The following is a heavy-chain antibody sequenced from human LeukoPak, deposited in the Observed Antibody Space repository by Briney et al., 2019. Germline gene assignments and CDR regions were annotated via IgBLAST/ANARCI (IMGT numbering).Heavy chain of an antibody. D-gene: IGHD5-18*01. CDR3: ARVPGYSYGPYYYYYGMDV. CDR2: IWYDGSNK. J-gene: IGHJ6*02. V-gene: IGHV3-33*01. Sequence: PGGSLRLSCAASGFTFSSYGMHWVRQAPGKGLEWVAVIWYDGSNKYYADSVKGRFTISRDNSKNTLYLQMNSLRAEDTAVYYCARVPGYSYGPYYYYYGMDVWGQGTTVTVSS. CDR1: GFTFSSYG.